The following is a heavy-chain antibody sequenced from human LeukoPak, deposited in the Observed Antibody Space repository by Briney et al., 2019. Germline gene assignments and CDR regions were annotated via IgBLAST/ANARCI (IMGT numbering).Heavy chain of an antibody. CDR1: GYSISSGYY. V-gene: IGHV4-38-2*02. Sequence: SETLSLTCTVSGYSISSGYYWGWIRQPPGKGLEWIGSIYHSGSTYYNPPLKSRVTISVDTSKNQFSLKLSSVTAADTAVYYCARNRRAGVPERFDYWGQGTLVTVSS. D-gene: IGHD2-2*01. J-gene: IGHJ4*02. CDR3: ARNRRAGVPERFDY. CDR2: IYHSGST.